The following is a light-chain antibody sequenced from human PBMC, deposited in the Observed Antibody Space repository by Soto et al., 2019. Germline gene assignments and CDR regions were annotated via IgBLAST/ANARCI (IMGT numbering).Light chain of an antibody. CDR2: GAS. CDR3: QQYNNWPGT. CDR1: QSVSSN. V-gene: IGKV3-15*01. Sequence: IVRAQSPGTLSFSPGERATLSCRASQSVSSNLAWYQQKPGQAPRLLIYGASTRATGIPARFSGSGSGTEFTLTISSLQSEDFAVYYCQQYNNWPGTFGQGTKVDIK. J-gene: IGKJ1*01.